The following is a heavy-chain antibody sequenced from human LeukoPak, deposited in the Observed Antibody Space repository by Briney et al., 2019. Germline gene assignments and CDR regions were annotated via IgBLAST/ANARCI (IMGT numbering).Heavy chain of an antibody. CDR1: GFTFSGSA. V-gene: IGHV3-73*01. J-gene: IGHJ4*02. D-gene: IGHD5-12*01. CDR2: IRSKANSYAT. Sequence: PGGSLRLSCAASGFTFSGSAMHWVRQASGKGLEWVGRIRSKANSYATAYAASVKGRFTISRDDSKNTAYLQMNSLRAEDMAVYYCAKDRADVVPTMVLDYWGQGILVTVSS. CDR3: AKDRADVVPTMVLDY.